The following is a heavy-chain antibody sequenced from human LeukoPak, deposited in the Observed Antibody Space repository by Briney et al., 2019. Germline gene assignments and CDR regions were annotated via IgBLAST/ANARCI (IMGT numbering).Heavy chain of an antibody. J-gene: IGHJ4*02. Sequence: GGSLRLSCEASGFTFRDYQMSWIRQAPGKGLEWISYIHSNPKTIYYADSAKGRFTISRDNAKNSLYLQMNSLRVDDTAVYYCARDPVGGDGDYWGQGTLVTVSS. CDR2: IHSNPKTI. CDR1: GFTFRDYQ. D-gene: IGHD3-10*01. CDR3: ARDPVGGDGDY. V-gene: IGHV3-11*01.